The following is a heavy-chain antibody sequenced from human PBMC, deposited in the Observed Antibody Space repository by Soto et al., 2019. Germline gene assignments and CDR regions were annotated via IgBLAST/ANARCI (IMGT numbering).Heavy chain of an antibody. J-gene: IGHJ4*02. CDR1: GDSVSSNSAA. CDR3: ARELTEAVAGPYFDY. D-gene: IGHD6-19*01. Sequence: SQTLSLTCAISGDSVSSNSAAWNWIRQSPSRGLEWLGRTYYRSKWYNDYAVSVKSRITINPDTSKNQFSLQLNSVTPEDTAAYYCARELTEAVAGPYFDYWGQGTLVTVSS. CDR2: TYYRSKWYN. V-gene: IGHV6-1*01.